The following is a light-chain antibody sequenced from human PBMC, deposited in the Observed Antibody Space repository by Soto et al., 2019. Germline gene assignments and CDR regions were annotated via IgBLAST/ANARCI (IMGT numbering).Light chain of an antibody. CDR1: QGVTTN. CDR2: GAS. J-gene: IGKJ1*01. V-gene: IGKV3D-15*01. Sequence: EIVMTQSPGTLSVSPGERATLSCRAGQGVTTNFAWYQQKSGQSPRLLIYGASNRATGIPDRFSGSGSGTDFTLTISSLQSEDFAVYYCQQYHNWPRMFGQGTKVDI. CDR3: QQYHNWPRM.